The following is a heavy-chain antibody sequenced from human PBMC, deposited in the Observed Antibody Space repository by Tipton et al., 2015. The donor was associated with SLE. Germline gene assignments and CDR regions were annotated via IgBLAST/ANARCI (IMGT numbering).Heavy chain of an antibody. V-gene: IGHV3-23*01. J-gene: IGHJ4*02. CDR2: ISGSGDTT. CDR1: GFIFSTYA. D-gene: IGHD3-10*01. CDR3: ARIHYYGSGSRDY. Sequence: SLRLSCTASGFIFSTYAMNWVRQAPGKGLEWVSVISGSGDTTNYADSVKGRFTISRDNSKNTLYLHMNSLRAEDTAVYYCARIHYYGSGSRDYWGQGTLVTVSS.